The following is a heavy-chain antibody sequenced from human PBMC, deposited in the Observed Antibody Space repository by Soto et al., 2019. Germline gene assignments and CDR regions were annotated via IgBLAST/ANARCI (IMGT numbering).Heavy chain of an antibody. CDR3: AITYGSSSVAFDY. J-gene: IGHJ4*02. V-gene: IGHV3-74*01. CDR1: GFTVSGYW. CDR2: INVDGSRT. D-gene: IGHD6-6*01. Sequence: EGQLVESGGGLIQPGGSLRLSCAASGFTVSGYWMHWVRRAPGRGLVWVSRINVDGSRTSYADSVKGRFTISRDNAKNTVYLQMNSLRAEDTAVYYCAITYGSSSVAFDYWGQGTLVTVSS.